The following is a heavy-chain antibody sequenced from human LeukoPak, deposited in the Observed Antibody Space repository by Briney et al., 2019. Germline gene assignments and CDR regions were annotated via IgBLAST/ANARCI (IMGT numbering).Heavy chain of an antibody. Sequence: GGSLRLSCAASGFTFSSYSMNWVRQAPGKGLEWVSSISSSSSYIYYADSVKGRFTISRDNAKNSLYLQMNSLRAEDTAVYYCARDRLVVPAAIQTHYYYYYYVDVWGKGTTVTVSS. V-gene: IGHV3-21*01. CDR3: ARDRLVVPAAIQTHYYYYYYVDV. CDR1: GFTFSSYS. CDR2: ISSSSSYI. J-gene: IGHJ6*03. D-gene: IGHD2-2*02.